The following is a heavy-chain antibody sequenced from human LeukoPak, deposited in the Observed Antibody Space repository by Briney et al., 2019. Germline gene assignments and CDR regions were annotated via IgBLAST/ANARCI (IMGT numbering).Heavy chain of an antibody. CDR1: GFTFSSYW. J-gene: IGHJ5*02. Sequence: PGGSLRLSCAASGFTFSSYWMHWVRQAPGKGLVWVSRINPDGSSTSYADSVRGRFTISRDNAKNTLYLQTNSLRAEDTAVYYCARFKVTVTSIPWGQGTLVTVSS. CDR3: ARFKVTVTSIP. V-gene: IGHV3-74*01. CDR2: INPDGSST. D-gene: IGHD4-11*01.